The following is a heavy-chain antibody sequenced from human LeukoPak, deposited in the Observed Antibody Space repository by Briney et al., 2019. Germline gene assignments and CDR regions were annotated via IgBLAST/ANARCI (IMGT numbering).Heavy chain of an antibody. D-gene: IGHD6-13*01. CDR2: IRYDGSNK. V-gene: IGHV3-33*01. CDR3: ARPWSSSGNQELFNYYYYGLDV. J-gene: IGHJ6*02. CDR1: GFTFSSYG. Sequence: GRSLRLSCAASGFTFSSYGMHWVRQAPGKGLEWVTFIRYDGSNKYYADSVKGRFTISRDNSKNTLYLQLNSLRAEDTAVYYCARPWSSSGNQELFNYYYYGLDVWGQGTTVTVSS.